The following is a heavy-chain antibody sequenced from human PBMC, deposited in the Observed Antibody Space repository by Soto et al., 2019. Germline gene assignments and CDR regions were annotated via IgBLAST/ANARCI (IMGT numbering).Heavy chain of an antibody. CDR3: ATEGRGGSGCTCHY. V-gene: IGHV3-30*03. J-gene: IGHJ4*02. CDR2: ISYDGSNK. CDR1: GFTFSSYG. D-gene: IGHD6-19*01. Sequence: QVQLVESGGGVVQPGRSLRLSCAASGFTFSSYGMHWVRQAPGKGLEWVAVISYDGSNKYYADSVKGRFTISRDNSKNARYLQMNSLRAEDTGVYYCATEGRGGSGCTCHYWGQGTLVTVSS.